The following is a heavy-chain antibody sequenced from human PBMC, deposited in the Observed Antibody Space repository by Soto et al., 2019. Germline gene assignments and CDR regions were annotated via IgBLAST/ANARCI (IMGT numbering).Heavy chain of an antibody. D-gene: IGHD3-10*01. Sequence: SETLSLTCTVSGGSISSYYWSWIRQPPGKGLEWIGYIYYSGSTNYNPSLKSRVTISVDTSKNQFSLKLSSVTAADTAVYYCARYYGSGSSLDYWGQGTLVTVSS. CDR2: IYYSGST. CDR1: GGSISSYY. V-gene: IGHV4-59*08. J-gene: IGHJ4*02. CDR3: ARYYGSGSSLDY.